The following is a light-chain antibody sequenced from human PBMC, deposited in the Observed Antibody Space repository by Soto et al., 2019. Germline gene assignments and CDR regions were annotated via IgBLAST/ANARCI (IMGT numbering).Light chain of an antibody. J-gene: IGKJ1*01. V-gene: IGKV1-6*01. CDR2: DAS. CDR3: LQDYNYPRT. Sequence: IQMTKSASTLSASVGYTVTITCLASQSISDWLAWFQQKPGKAPKLMIYDASSLQSGVPSRFSGSGSGTDFTLTISSLQPEDFATYYCLQDYNYPRTFGQGTKVDIK. CDR1: QSISDW.